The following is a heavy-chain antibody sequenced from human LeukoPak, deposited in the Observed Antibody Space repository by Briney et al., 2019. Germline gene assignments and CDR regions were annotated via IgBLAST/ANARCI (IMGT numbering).Heavy chain of an antibody. Sequence: SETLSLTCTVSGGSISSYYWSWIRQPPGKGLEWIGYIYYSGSTNYKPSLKSRVTISVDTSKNQFSLKLTSVTAADTAVYYCARAGYCSGTSCSMYYFDYWGQGTLVSVSS. J-gene: IGHJ4*02. CDR2: IYYSGST. CDR1: GGSISSYY. V-gene: IGHV4-59*01. CDR3: ARAGYCSGTSCSMYYFDY. D-gene: IGHD2-2*03.